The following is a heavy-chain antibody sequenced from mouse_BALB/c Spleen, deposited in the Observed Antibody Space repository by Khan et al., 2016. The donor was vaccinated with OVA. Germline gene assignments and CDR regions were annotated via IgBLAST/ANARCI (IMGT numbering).Heavy chain of an antibody. J-gene: IGHJ2*01. CDR3: ARLLINFDY. V-gene: IGHV1S81*02. Sequence: QVQLQQSGAELVNPGASVNLSCKASGYTLTSYWMHWVKQRPGQGLEWIGEINPSNGRTNYNEKFKSKATLTVDKSSSTAYMQLSSPTSEDSAGYYCARLLINFDYWGQGTTLTVSS. CDR2: INPSNGRT. D-gene: IGHD2-1*01. CDR1: GYTLTSYW.